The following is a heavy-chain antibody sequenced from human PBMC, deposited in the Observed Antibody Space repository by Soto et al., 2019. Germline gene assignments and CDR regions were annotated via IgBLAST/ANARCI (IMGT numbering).Heavy chain of an antibody. CDR1: EFTFSDQY. J-gene: IGHJ4*02. V-gene: IGHV3-72*01. CDR3: SRADPSEKSPDY. CDR2: SRNRVNNFST. Sequence: GGSLRLSCTVSAVSEFTFSDQYMDWVRQAPGKGLEWVGRSRNRVNNFSTAYAASVQGRFTISRDKSKNTVYLQMHSLKTDDTAVYYCSRADPSEKSPDYWGQGTLVTVSS.